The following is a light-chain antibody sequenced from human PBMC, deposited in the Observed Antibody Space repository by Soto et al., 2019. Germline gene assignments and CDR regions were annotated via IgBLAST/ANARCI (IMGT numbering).Light chain of an antibody. J-gene: IGKJ1*01. CDR1: QSLRTW. Sequence: DIQMTQSSSTLSASIGDRVTITCRASQSLRTWLAWFQQKPGEAPKGLIYKVSYLESGVPPRFTASGSETEFTLTINGLQPDDFATYYCLQYNTYPWTFGQGTKVEIK. CDR3: LQYNTYPWT. CDR2: KVS. V-gene: IGKV1-5*03.